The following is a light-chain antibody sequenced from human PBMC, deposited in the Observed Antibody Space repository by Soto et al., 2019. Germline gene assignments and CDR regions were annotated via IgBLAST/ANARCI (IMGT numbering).Light chain of an antibody. V-gene: IGKV3-15*01. CDR2: GAS. Sequence: ETVMTQSPATLSVSPGEGATLSCRASQGVTSNLAWYQQKPGQAPRLLIYGASTRATGIPARFSGSGSGTEFTLTISSLQSEDCAFYYCQQYNTWPRTFGQGTKVEIK. CDR1: QGVTSN. J-gene: IGKJ1*01. CDR3: QQYNTWPRT.